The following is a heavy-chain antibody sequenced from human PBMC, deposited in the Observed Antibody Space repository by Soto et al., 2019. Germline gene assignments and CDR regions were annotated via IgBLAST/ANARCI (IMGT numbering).Heavy chain of an antibody. D-gene: IGHD2-2*01. CDR2: IGTDGNT. CDR3: VRKYPGTRPFDY. Sequence: GGSLRLSCAASGFAFNSYAMNWVRQAPGKGLAWVSAIGTDGNTYYANSVKGRFTISRDNSRTTLYLQMNSLRVEDTALYYCVRKYPGTRPFDYWGQGTLVTVSS. V-gene: IGHV3-23*01. J-gene: IGHJ4*01. CDR1: GFAFNSYA.